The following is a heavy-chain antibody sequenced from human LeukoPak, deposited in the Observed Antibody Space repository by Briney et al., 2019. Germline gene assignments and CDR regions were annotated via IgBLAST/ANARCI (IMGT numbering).Heavy chain of an antibody. Sequence: SETLSLTCRVYGGSFSGYYWSWIRQSPGRRLEWLGEINHSGSTNYHPSLRSRLTISVDKSNNKFSLNMTSVTAADTAVYYCASVGLTHAFDIWGQGTMVTVSS. D-gene: IGHD1-26*01. CDR3: ASVGLTHAFDI. CDR2: INHSGST. V-gene: IGHV4-34*01. CDR1: GGSFSGYY. J-gene: IGHJ3*02.